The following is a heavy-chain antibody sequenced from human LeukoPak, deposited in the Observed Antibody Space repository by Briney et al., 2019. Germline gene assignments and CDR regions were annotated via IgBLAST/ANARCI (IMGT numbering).Heavy chain of an antibody. CDR1: GYTFTSYG. D-gene: IGHD1-20*01. Sequence: GASVKVSCKASGYTFTSYGISWVRQAPGQGLEWMGWINPNSGGTNYAQKFQGRVTMTRDTSISTAYMGLSRLRSDDTAVYYCASPQGGNWNDVYYWGQGTLVTVSS. CDR2: INPNSGGT. CDR3: ASPQGGNWNDVYY. V-gene: IGHV1-2*02. J-gene: IGHJ4*02.